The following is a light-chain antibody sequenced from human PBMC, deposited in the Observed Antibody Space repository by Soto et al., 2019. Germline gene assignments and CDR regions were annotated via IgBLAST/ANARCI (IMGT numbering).Light chain of an antibody. CDR3: HQYNNWPPFT. CDR2: GAS. Sequence: EIVMTHSPATLSVSPGERATLSCRASQSVSSNLAWYQQKPGQAPRLLIYGASTRATGIPTRFSGSGSGTEFTLTISSLQSEDFAVYYCHQYNNWPPFTFGPGTKVDIK. V-gene: IGKV3-15*01. CDR1: QSVSSN. J-gene: IGKJ3*01.